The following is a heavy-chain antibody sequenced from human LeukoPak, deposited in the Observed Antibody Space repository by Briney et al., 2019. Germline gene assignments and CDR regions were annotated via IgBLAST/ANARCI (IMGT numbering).Heavy chain of an antibody. J-gene: IGHJ4*02. CDR3: AKGSGYYGSGSYSFDY. D-gene: IGHD3-10*01. Sequence: GGSLRLSCAASGFTFSSYAMSWVRQAPGKGLEWVSAISGSGGSTYYADSVKGRFTISRDISKNTLYLQMNSLRAEDTAVYYCAKGSGYYGSGSYSFDYWGQGTLVTVSS. V-gene: IGHV3-23*01. CDR2: ISGSGGST. CDR1: GFTFSSYA.